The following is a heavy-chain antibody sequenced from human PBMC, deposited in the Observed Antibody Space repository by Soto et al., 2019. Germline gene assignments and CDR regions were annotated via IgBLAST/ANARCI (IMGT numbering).Heavy chain of an antibody. Sequence: PGGSLRLSCAASGFTFSSYAMHWVRQAPCKGLEWVAVISYDGSNKYYADSVKGRFTISRDNSKNTLYLQMNSLRAEDTAVYYCARDRGAVAGFGQHYYYYGMDVWGQGTTVTVSS. CDR3: ARDRGAVAGFGQHYYYYGMDV. CDR1: GFTFSSYA. J-gene: IGHJ6*02. CDR2: ISYDGSNK. D-gene: IGHD6-19*01. V-gene: IGHV3-30-3*01.